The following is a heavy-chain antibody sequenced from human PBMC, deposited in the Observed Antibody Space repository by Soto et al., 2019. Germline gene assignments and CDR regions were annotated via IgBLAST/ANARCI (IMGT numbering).Heavy chain of an antibody. J-gene: IGHJ4*02. Sequence: LRLSCAASGFTFSSYGMHWVRQAPGKGLEWVAVTSYDGSNKYYADSVKGRFTISRDNSKNTLYLQMNSLRAEDTAVYYCAKDHRVYDFWSGSIFDYWGQGTLVTVSS. D-gene: IGHD3-3*01. CDR3: AKDHRVYDFWSGSIFDY. CDR2: TSYDGSNK. CDR1: GFTFSSYG. V-gene: IGHV3-30*18.